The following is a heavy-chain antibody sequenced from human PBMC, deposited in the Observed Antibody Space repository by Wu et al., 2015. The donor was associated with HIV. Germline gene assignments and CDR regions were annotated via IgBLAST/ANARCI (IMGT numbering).Heavy chain of an antibody. V-gene: IGHV1-69*05. Sequence: QVHLVQFGGEVKKPGSSVKISCKASGNTFNAINWVRQAPGQGLEWMGGIIPLFGTTEYAEIFQGRVTISTDESTSTAYMRLTSLTSEDTAVYYCASPRSPGFSSAWPTYFDYWGQGTLVTVSS. CDR1: GNTFNA. CDR2: IIPLFGTT. D-gene: IGHD3-22*01. J-gene: IGHJ4*02. CDR3: ASPRSPGFSSAWPTYFDY.